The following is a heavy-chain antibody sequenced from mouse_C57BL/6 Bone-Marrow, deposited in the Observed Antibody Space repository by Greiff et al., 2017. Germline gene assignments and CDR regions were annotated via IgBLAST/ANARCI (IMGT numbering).Heavy chain of an antibody. V-gene: IGHV5-12*01. CDR1: GFTFSDYY. D-gene: IGHD3-2*02. J-gene: IGHJ2*01. Sequence: EVKLEESGGGLVQPGGSLKLSCAASGFTFSDYYMYWVRQTPEKRLEWVAYISNGGGSTYYPDTVKGRFTISRDNAKNTLYLQMSRLKSEDTAMYYCARQSSGYVIFDYWGQGTTLTVSS. CDR3: ARQSSGYVIFDY. CDR2: ISNGGGST.